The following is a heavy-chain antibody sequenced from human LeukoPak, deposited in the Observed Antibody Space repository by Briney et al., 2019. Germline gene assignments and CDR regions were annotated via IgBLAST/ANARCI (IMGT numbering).Heavy chain of an antibody. V-gene: IGHV3-33*01. CDR2: IWYDGSNK. D-gene: IGHD2-21*01. J-gene: IGHJ4*02. Sequence: PGRSLRLSCAASGFTFSSCGMHWVRQAPGKGLEWVAVIWYDGSNKYYADSVKGRFTISRDNSKNTLYLQMNSLRAEDTAVYYCARAPRGYCGGDCYDYWGQGTLVTVSS. CDR1: GFTFSSCG. CDR3: ARAPRGYCGGDCYDY.